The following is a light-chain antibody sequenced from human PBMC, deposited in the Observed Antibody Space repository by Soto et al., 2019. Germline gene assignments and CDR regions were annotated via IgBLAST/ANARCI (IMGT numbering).Light chain of an antibody. CDR3: RLTGGYT. Sequence: EIVLTQSPGTLSLSPGERATLSCRATQNLNNNYLAWYQQKPGQAPRLLIYGASSRATGIPDRFSGSGSGTAFTLTISRLEPEDFAVYYCRLTGGYTFGQGTKLEIK. V-gene: IGKV3-20*01. J-gene: IGKJ2*01. CDR2: GAS. CDR1: QNLNNNY.